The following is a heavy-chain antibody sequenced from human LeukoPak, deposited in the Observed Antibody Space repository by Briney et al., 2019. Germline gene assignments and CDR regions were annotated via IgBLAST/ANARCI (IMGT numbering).Heavy chain of an antibody. Sequence: GGSLRLSCVASGFTFSNYWMHWVRQPPGKGLVWVSRIYVDGRTTNYAGSVKGRFTISRDNAKNTVYLEMNSLSVEGTATYYCIRDFRSADLWGQGTLVTVTS. CDR3: IRDFRSADL. CDR1: GFTFSNYW. J-gene: IGHJ5*02. V-gene: IGHV3-74*01. CDR2: IYVDGRTT.